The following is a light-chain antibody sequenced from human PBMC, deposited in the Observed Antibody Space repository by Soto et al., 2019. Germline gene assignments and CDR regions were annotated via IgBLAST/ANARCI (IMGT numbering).Light chain of an antibody. J-gene: IGLJ2*01. Sequence: QSALTQPRSVSGSPGQSVTISCTGTSSDVGGYNYDSWYQQHPGKAPKLMIYNVNRRPSGVPDRFSGSKSGNTASLTISGLQAEDEADYYCCSYAVTDVVFGGGTKLTVL. V-gene: IGLV2-11*01. CDR3: CSYAVTDVV. CDR2: NVN. CDR1: SSDVGGYNY.